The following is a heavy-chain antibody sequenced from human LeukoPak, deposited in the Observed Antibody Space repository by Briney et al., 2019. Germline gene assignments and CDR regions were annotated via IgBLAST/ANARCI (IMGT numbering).Heavy chain of an antibody. Sequence: GRSLRLSCAASAFIFSNYGMHWVRQAPGKGLEWVSGISGSGASTYYADSLKGRFTISRDTSKNTLYLQINSLRAEDTAVYYCAKRGRYYFDQWGQGTLVTVSS. V-gene: IGHV3-23*01. CDR1: AFIFSNYG. J-gene: IGHJ4*02. CDR3: AKRGRYYFDQ. CDR2: ISGSGAST.